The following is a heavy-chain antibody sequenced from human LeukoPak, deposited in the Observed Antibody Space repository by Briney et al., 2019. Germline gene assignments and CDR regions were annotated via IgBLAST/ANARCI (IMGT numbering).Heavy chain of an antibody. Sequence: PGGSLRLSCAASGFTFKTYSMNWVRQAPGKGLEWISYISSSSRSLYYVDSVKGRFTISRDNAKNSLFLQMNSLRPEDTAVYYCAGDLTYFDHNGYLDYWGQGTLVTVSS. CDR3: AGDLTYFDHNGYLDY. CDR1: GFTFKTYS. J-gene: IGHJ4*02. D-gene: IGHD3-22*01. V-gene: IGHV3-48*01. CDR2: ISSSSRSL.